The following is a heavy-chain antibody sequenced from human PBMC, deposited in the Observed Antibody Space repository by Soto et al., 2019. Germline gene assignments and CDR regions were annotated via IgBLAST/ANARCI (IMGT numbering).Heavy chain of an antibody. CDR2: ISGSDGKT. CDR3: ARWSYLDY. Sequence: PGGSQRLSCAASGFSFGSYALSWVRQAPGKGLEWVSTISGSDGKTFYADSVKGRFSISRDTSQSTLYLQMNSLRADDTAMYYCARWSYLDYWGQCTRVTVSS. D-gene: IGHD3-3*01. V-gene: IGHV3-23*01. CDR1: GFSFGSYA. J-gene: IGHJ4*02.